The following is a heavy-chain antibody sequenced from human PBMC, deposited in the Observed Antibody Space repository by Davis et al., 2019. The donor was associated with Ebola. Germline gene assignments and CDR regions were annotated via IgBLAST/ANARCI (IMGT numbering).Heavy chain of an antibody. V-gene: IGHV3-53*01. CDR1: GFTVSSNY. CDR2: IYSGGST. D-gene: IGHD5-24*01. J-gene: IGHJ4*02. CDR3: ARRLVDSLGYNFDF. Sequence: GESLKISCAASGFTVSSNYMSWVRQAPGKGLEWVSVIYSGGSTYYADSVKGRFTISRDNSKNTLYLQMNSLRAEDTAMYYCARRLVDSLGYNFDFWGQGTLVTVSS.